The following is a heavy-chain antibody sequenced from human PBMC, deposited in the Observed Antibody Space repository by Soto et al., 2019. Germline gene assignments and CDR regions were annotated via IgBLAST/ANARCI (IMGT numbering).Heavy chain of an antibody. CDR2: VSIGGST. Sequence: GGSLRLCCAASGFTFSSYAMGWVRQGPGKGLEWVAVVSIGGSTHYADSVRGRFTISRDNSKNTLSLQMNSLTAEDTAVYFCAKRRGAGGHFDYWGQGALVTVSS. V-gene: IGHV3-23*01. D-gene: IGHD2-15*01. J-gene: IGHJ4*02. CDR1: GFTFSSYA. CDR3: AKRRGAGGHFDY.